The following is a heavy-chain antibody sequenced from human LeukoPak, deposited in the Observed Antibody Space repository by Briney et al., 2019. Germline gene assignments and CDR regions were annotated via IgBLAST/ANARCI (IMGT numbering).Heavy chain of an antibody. CDR2: IYHSGTT. CDR3: ARGLGYCSGGSCYGSQYYYYYYMDV. CDR1: GVAISRGGYA. Sequence: SETLSLTCAVSGVAISRGGYAWNWIRQPPGKGLEWIAYIYHSGTTYYNPSLKSRATISVDTSKNQFSLQLNSVTPEDTAVYYCARGLGYCSGGSCYGSQYYYYYYMDVWGKGTTVTISS. V-gene: IGHV4-30-2*05. J-gene: IGHJ6*03. D-gene: IGHD2-15*01.